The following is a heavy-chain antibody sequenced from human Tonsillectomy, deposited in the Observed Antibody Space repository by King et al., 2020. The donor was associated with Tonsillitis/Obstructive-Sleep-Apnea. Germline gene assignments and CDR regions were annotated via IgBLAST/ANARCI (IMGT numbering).Heavy chain of an antibody. D-gene: IGHD6-6*01. V-gene: IGHV4-31*02. Sequence: QLQESGPGLVKPSQTLSLTCSVSGGSIRSGAYYWSWSRQRPGKGLEWIGNIDYGGSTSYNPSLLSRVTMSVDTSKNQFSLKLSSVTAADTAVYYCARDLAAQNYYYYYMDVWGKGTTVTVSS. CDR1: GGSIRSGAYY. CDR2: IDYGGST. CDR3: ARDLAAQNYYYYYMDV. J-gene: IGHJ6*03.